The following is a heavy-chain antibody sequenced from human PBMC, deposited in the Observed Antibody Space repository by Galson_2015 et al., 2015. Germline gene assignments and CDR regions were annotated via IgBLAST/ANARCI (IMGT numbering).Heavy chain of an antibody. Sequence: TLSLTCTVSGGSISSGGYYWSWIRQHPGKGLEWIGYIYYSGSTYYNPSLKSRVTISVDTSKNQFSLKLSSVTAADTAVYYCARAIPLTTVTTVDWFDPWGQGTLVTVSS. CDR2: IYYSGST. CDR1: GGSISSGGYY. J-gene: IGHJ5*02. V-gene: IGHV4-31*03. CDR3: ARAIPLTTVTTVDWFDP. D-gene: IGHD4-11*01.